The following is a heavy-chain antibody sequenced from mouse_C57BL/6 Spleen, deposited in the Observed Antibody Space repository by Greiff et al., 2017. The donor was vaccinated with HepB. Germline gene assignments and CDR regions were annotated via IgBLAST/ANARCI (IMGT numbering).Heavy chain of an antibody. CDR2: ISDGGSYT. Sequence: VQLKESGGGLVKPGGSLKLSCAASGFTFSSYAMSWVRQTPEKRLEWVATISDGGSYTYYPDNVKGRFTISRDNAKNNLYLQMSHLKSEDTAMYYCARDLGSRYYFDYWGQGTTLTVSS. CDR1: GFTFSSYA. J-gene: IGHJ2*01. D-gene: IGHD1-1*01. V-gene: IGHV5-4*01. CDR3: ARDLGSRYYFDY.